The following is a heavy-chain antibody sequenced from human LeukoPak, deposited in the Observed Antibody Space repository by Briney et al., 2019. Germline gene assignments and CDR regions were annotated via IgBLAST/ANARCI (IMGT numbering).Heavy chain of an antibody. CDR3: AKEGSMAPTVDAFDI. CDR2: VADDEKTI. D-gene: IGHD5-12*01. J-gene: IGHJ3*02. V-gene: IGHV3-30*04. CDR1: GFTFTGHS. Sequence: PGGSLRLSCVASGFTFTGHSMHWVRQAPGKGLEWVAVVADDEKTIFYADSLKGRFTVSRDNSKNTLYLQMNSLRAEDTAVYYCAKEGSMAPTVDAFDIWGQGTMITVSS.